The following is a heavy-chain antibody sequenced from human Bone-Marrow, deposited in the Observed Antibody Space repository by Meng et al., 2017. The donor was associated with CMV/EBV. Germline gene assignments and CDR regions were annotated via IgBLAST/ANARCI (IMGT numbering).Heavy chain of an antibody. Sequence: ASVKVSCKASGYTFTGYYMHWVRQAPGQGLEWMGWINPNSGGTNYAQKFQGRVTMTRDTSISTAYMELRRLRSDDTAVYYCARGQYSSSWYRFHPWGQGTLVTVSS. D-gene: IGHD6-13*01. J-gene: IGHJ5*02. V-gene: IGHV1-2*02. CDR3: ARGQYSSSWYRFHP. CDR1: GYTFTGYY. CDR2: INPNSGGT.